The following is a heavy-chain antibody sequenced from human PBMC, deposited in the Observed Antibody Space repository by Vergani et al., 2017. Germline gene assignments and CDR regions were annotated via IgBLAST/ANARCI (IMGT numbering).Heavy chain of an antibody. V-gene: IGHV3-33*01. Sequence: QVQLVESGGGVVQPGRSLRLSCAASGFTFSSYGMHWVRQAPGKGLEWVAVIWYDGSNKYYADSVKGRFTISRVNSKNTLYLQMTSLRAEDTAVYYCARDLRGQQLVSYWCDPWGQGTLVTVSS. CDR2: IWYDGSNK. CDR1: GFTFSSYG. D-gene: IGHD6-13*01. CDR3: ARDLRGQQLVSYWCDP. J-gene: IGHJ5*02.